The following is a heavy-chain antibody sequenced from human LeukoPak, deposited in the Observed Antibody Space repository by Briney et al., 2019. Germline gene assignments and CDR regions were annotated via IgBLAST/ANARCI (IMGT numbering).Heavy chain of an antibody. Sequence: PGGSLRLSCAASGFTFRNHGMSWVRQAPGKGLEWVSAISGTGGTTYFADSVKGRFTISRDNSKNTLYLQMNSLRAEDTAVYYCARDSPYDSSGYYLDYWGQGTLVTVSS. CDR3: ARDSPYDSSGYYLDY. J-gene: IGHJ4*02. CDR1: GFTFRNHG. V-gene: IGHV3-23*01. CDR2: ISGTGGTT. D-gene: IGHD3-22*01.